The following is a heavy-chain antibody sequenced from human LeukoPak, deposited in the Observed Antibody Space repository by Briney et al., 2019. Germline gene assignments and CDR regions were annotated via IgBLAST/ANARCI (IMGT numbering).Heavy chain of an antibody. D-gene: IGHD3-9*01. Sequence: SETLSLTCTVSGGSINSGVYYWSWIRQYPGKGLEWIGSIFYSGSTYYNPSLKSRFTISVDTSKNQFSLKLSSVTAGDTAVYSSAREYSDILTGYYLFDSWGQGTLVTVSS. CDR2: IFYSGST. J-gene: IGHJ4*02. V-gene: IGHV4-31*03. CDR3: AREYSDILTGYYLFDS. CDR1: GGSINSGVYY.